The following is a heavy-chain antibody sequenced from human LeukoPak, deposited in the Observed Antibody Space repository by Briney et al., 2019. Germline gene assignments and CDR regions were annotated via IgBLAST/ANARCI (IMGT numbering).Heavy chain of an antibody. J-gene: IGHJ6*03. Sequence: SETLSLTCTVSGASISSYYWSLIRQPPGKGLEWIGYIYTSGSTNYNPSLKSRVTISVDSSKNQFSLKVSSVTAADTAVYYCARLDRFGTNYYYMDVWGRGTTVTVSS. CDR1: GASISSYY. D-gene: IGHD3-10*01. CDR3: ARLDRFGTNYYYMDV. V-gene: IGHV4-4*09. CDR2: IYTSGST.